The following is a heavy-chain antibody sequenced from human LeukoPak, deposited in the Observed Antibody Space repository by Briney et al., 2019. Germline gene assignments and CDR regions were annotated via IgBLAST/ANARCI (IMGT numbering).Heavy chain of an antibody. CDR3: ARDGYCSSTSCYMGYYYYGMDV. J-gene: IGHJ6*02. CDR1: GYTFTGYY. V-gene: IGHV1-69*04. Sequence: SVKVSCKASGYTFTGYYMHWVRQAPGQGLEWMGRIIPILGIANYAQKFQGRVTITADKSTSTAYMELSSLRSEDTAVYYCARDGYCSSTSCYMGYYYYGMDVWGQGTTVTVSS. CDR2: IIPILGIA. D-gene: IGHD2-2*02.